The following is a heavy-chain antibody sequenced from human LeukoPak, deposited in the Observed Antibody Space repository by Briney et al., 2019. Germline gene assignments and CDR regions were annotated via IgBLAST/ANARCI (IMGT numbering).Heavy chain of an antibody. CDR1: GGTFSSYG. D-gene: IGHD3-3*01. Sequence: GASVKVSSKASGGTFSSYGISWVRQAPGQGLEWMGWISAYNGNTNYAQKLQGRVTMTTDTSTSTAYMELRSLRSDDTAVYYCARDPGLLRFLERGAFDIWGQGTMVTVSS. CDR3: ARDPGLLRFLERGAFDI. CDR2: ISAYNGNT. J-gene: IGHJ3*02. V-gene: IGHV1-18*01.